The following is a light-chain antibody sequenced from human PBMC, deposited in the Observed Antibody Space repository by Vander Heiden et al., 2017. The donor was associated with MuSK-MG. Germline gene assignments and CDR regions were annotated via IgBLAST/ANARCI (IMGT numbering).Light chain of an antibody. CDR1: QSISSW. CDR3: QQYNSSAT. V-gene: IGKV1-5*03. Sequence: DIQMTQSPSTLSASVGDRVTITCRASQSISSWLAWYQQKPGKAPKLLIYKASSLESGVPSRFSGSGSGTEFTLTISSLQPDDFATYYCQQYNSSATVGQGTKVEIK. J-gene: IGKJ1*01. CDR2: KAS.